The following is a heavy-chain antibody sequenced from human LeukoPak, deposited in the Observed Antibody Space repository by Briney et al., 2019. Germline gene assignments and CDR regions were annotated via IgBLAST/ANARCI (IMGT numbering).Heavy chain of an antibody. CDR2: IYYSGST. CDR3: ARHNERFRSGWAGGYFDY. D-gene: IGHD6-25*01. CDR1: GGSISSYY. Sequence: SETLSLTCTVSGGSISSYYWSWIRQPPGKGLEWIGYIYYSGSTNYNPSLKSRVTISVDTSKNQFSLKLSSVTAADTAVYYCARHNERFRSGWAGGYFDYWGQGTLVTVSS. V-gene: IGHV4-59*08. J-gene: IGHJ4*02.